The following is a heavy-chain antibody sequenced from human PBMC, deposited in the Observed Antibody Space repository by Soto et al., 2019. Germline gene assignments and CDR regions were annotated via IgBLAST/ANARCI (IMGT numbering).Heavy chain of an antibody. D-gene: IGHD3-22*01. CDR2: IYYSGST. Sequence: PSETLSLTCTVSACSISSGDYYWSWIRQPPGKGLEWIGYIYYSGSTYYNPSLKSRVTISVDTSKNQFSLKLSSVTAADTAVYYCASQASYYDIAAFDYWGQGTLVTVSS. J-gene: IGHJ4*02. CDR1: ACSISSGDYY. CDR3: ASQASYYDIAAFDY. V-gene: IGHV4-30-4*01.